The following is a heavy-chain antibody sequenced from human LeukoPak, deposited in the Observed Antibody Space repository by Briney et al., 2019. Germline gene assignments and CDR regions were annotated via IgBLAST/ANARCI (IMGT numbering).Heavy chain of an antibody. CDR2: ISYDGSNK. D-gene: IGHD4-17*01. Sequence: GGSLRLSCAASGFTFSSYAMHWVRQAPGKGLEGVAVISYDGSNKYYADSVKGRFTIARDNSKNTLYLQMNSLRAEDTAVYYCASSSYGDKHFDYWGQGTLVTVSS. CDR1: GFTFSSYA. J-gene: IGHJ4*02. CDR3: ASSSYGDKHFDY. V-gene: IGHV3-30-3*01.